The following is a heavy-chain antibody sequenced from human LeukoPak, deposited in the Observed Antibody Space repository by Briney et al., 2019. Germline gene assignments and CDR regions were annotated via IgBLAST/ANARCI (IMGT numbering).Heavy chain of an antibody. CDR2: INPDSGGT. V-gene: IGHV1-2*02. CDR3: SGGKYGVDADVFDI. Sequence: ASVKVSCKASGYTFTDYYLHWVRQAPGQGLEWMGWINPDSGGTNFARKFQDRITMIRDRSISTAYMELNRMRFDDTAIYYCSGGKYGVDADVFDIWGQGTMVTVSS. CDR1: GYTFTDYY. D-gene: IGHD2-8*01. J-gene: IGHJ3*02.